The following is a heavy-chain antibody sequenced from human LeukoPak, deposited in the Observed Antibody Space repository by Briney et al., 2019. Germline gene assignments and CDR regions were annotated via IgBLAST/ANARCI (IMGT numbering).Heavy chain of an antibody. CDR1: GYTFTNYC. CDR2: INPSGDST. J-gene: IGHJ4*02. D-gene: IGHD6-19*01. CDR3: ARGYSSSYRIDY. Sequence: GASVKVSCKASGYTFTNYCMHWVRQAPGQGLEWMGVINPSGDSTRYEQKFQDRVTMTRETSTRTVYMELSSLRSEDTAVYYCARGYSSSYRIDYWGQGTLVTVSS. V-gene: IGHV1-46*01.